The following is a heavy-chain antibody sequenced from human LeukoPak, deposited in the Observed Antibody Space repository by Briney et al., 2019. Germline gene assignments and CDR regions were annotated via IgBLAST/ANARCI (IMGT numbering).Heavy chain of an antibody. V-gene: IGHV3-7*05. Sequence: GGSLRLSCAASEFTFGNYWMSWVRQSPGKGLEWVANINQDGSEKNYVDSAKGRFTTSRDNAKKTLYLYMSSLRAEDTAVYYCARGRGGDGDFDYWGQGTLVTVSS. CDR3: ARGRGGDGDFDY. CDR1: EFTFGNYW. J-gene: IGHJ4*02. CDR2: INQDGSEK. D-gene: IGHD3-16*01.